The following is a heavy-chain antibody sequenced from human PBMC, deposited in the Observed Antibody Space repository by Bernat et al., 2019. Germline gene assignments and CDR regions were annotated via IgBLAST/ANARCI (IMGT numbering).Heavy chain of an antibody. D-gene: IGHD6-19*01. Sequence: EVQLVESGGGLVQPGRSLRLSCTASGFTFGDYAMSWFRQAPGKGLEWVGFIRSKAYGGTTEYAASVKGRFTISRDDSKSIAYLKMNSLKTEDTAVYYCTRDPIAVAGTVTHWGQGTLVTVSS. CDR2: IRSKAYGGTT. CDR3: TRDPIAVAGTVTH. J-gene: IGHJ4*02. CDR1: GFTFGDYA. V-gene: IGHV3-49*03.